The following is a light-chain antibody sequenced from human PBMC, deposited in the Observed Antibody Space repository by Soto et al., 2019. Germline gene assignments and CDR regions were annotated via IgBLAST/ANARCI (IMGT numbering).Light chain of an antibody. V-gene: IGKV3-15*01. CDR2: GAS. CDR3: HQYVSWT. Sequence: EIMMTQSPATLSVSPGERATLSCRASQSVSSNLAWYQQKPGQAPRLLIYGASTRATGIPARFSGSGSGTEFTLTISSLQSEDFAVYYCHQYVSWTFGQGTKVDIK. J-gene: IGKJ1*01. CDR1: QSVSSN.